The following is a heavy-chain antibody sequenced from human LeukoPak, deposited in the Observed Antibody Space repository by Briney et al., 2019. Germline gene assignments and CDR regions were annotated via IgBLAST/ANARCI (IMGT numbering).Heavy chain of an antibody. D-gene: IGHD3-3*01. J-gene: IGHJ6*03. CDR3: ARAIMVFGVAHYYYMDV. V-gene: IGHV4-4*07. CDR1: GDSISNYY. CDR2: IYTSGSA. Sequence: SETLSLTCTVSGDSISNYYWSWIRQAAGKGLEWIGRIYTSGSAIYNPSLKSRLTMSLDTSKNQFSLKLSSVTAADTAVYYCARAIMVFGVAHYYYMDVWGKGTTVTVSS.